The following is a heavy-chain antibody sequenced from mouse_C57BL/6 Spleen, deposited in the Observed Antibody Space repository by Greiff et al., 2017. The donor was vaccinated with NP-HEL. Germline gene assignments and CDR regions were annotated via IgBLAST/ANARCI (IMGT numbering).Heavy chain of an antibody. J-gene: IGHJ4*01. CDR2: IDPANGNT. D-gene: IGHD1-1*01. CDR1: GFNITNTY. V-gene: IGHV14-3*01. CDR3: ARGGTTVVESPYAMDY. Sequence: VQLQQSVAELVRPGASVKLSCTASGFNITNTYMHWVKQRPEQGLEWIGRIDPANGNTKYAPKFQGKATITADTSSNTAYLQLSSLTSEDTAIYYCARGGTTVVESPYAMDYWGQGTSVTVSS.